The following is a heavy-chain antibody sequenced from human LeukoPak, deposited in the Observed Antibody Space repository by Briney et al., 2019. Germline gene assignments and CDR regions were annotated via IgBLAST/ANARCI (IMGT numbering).Heavy chain of an antibody. Sequence: GASVKVSCKASGYTFTSYGISWVRQAPGQGLEWMGWISAYNGNTNYAQKLQGRVTMTTDTSTSTAYMELRSPRSDDTAVYYCARDKYCSSTSCSRGWFDPWGQGTLVTVSS. J-gene: IGHJ5*02. CDR1: GYTFTSYG. D-gene: IGHD2-2*01. CDR2: ISAYNGNT. V-gene: IGHV1-18*04. CDR3: ARDKYCSSTSCSRGWFDP.